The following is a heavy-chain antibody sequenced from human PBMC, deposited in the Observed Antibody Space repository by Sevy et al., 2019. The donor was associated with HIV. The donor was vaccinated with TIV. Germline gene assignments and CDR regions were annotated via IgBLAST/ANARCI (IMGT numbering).Heavy chain of an antibody. CDR1: GFTFSSYA. CDR3: AKNWDSLWFGELSYFDY. J-gene: IGHJ4*02. CDR2: ICGSGGRT. Sequence: GSLRLSCAASGFTFSSYAMSWVRQAPGKGLEWVSAICGSGGRTYYADPVKGRFTISRDNSKNMLYLQMNSLRADDTAIYYCAKNWDSLWFGELSYFDYWGQGTLVTVSS. V-gene: IGHV3-23*01. D-gene: IGHD3-10*01.